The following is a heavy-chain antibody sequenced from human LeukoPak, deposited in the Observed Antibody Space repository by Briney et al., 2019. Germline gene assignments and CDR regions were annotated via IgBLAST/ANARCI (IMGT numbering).Heavy chain of an antibody. CDR1: GFTFGDYA. V-gene: IGHV3-49*03. J-gene: IGHJ6*02. CDR2: IRSKAYGGTT. Sequence: GGSLRLSCTASGFTFGDYAMSWFRQAPGKGLEWVGFIRSKAYGGTTEYAASVKGRFTISRDDSKSIAYLQMNSLKTEDTAVYYCTRDKVLYDPIVPSYYYYGMDVWGQGTTVTVSS. CDR3: TRDKVLYDPIVPSYYYYGMDV. D-gene: IGHD2-2*02.